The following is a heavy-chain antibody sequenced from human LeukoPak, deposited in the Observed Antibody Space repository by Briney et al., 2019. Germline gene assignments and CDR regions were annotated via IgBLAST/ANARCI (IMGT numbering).Heavy chain of an antibody. CDR2: ISYDGSNK. D-gene: IGHD3-3*01. Sequence: GGSLRLSCAASGFTFSSYGMHWVSQAPGKGLEWVAVISYDGSNKYYADSVKGRFTISRDNSKNTLYLQMNSLRAEDTAVYYCAKEAVRFSYYFDYWGQGTLVTVSS. CDR1: GFTFSSYG. J-gene: IGHJ4*02. V-gene: IGHV3-30*18. CDR3: AKEAVRFSYYFDY.